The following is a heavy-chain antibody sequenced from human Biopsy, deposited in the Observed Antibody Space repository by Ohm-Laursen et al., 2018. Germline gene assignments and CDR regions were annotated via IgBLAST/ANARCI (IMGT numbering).Heavy chain of an antibody. CDR2: ISHTGYT. CDR1: GGSFTGHY. J-gene: IGHJ1*01. Sequence: TLSLTCTVSGGSFTGHYWTWIRQPPGKGLEWIGHISHTGYTSYKSSLKSRVTISLDTSRKHFSLRLTSLAAADTVVYYCARGSNEYGGLYFPHWGQGTLVTVSS. V-gene: IGHV4-59*11. D-gene: IGHD4-23*01. CDR3: ARGSNEYGGLYFPH.